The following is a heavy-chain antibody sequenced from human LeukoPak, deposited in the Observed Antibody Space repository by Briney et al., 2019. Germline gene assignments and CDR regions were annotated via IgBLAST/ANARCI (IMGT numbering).Heavy chain of an antibody. CDR2: ISGSGGST. CDR1: GFTFSSYA. V-gene: IGHV3-23*01. J-gene: IGHJ4*02. CDR3: ARTYCGADCYFDY. Sequence: GGSLRLSCAASGFTFSSYAMSWVRQAPEKGLEWVSAISGSGGSTYYADSVKGRFTISRDNAKNSLYLQMNNLRAEDTAVYYCARTYCGADCYFDYWGQGTLVTVSS. D-gene: IGHD2-21*02.